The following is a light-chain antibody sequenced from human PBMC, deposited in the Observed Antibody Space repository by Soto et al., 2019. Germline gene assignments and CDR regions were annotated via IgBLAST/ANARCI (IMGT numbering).Light chain of an antibody. V-gene: IGKV3-20*01. Sequence: EIVLTQSPGTLSLSPGERATLSCRASQSVSSSYLAWYQQKPGQAPRLLIYGASSRATGIPDRFSGSGSGTAFTLTISRMEPEDFAVYYCQQYGSSPPYTFGQGTKVEIK. CDR1: QSVSSSY. J-gene: IGKJ2*01. CDR3: QQYGSSPPYT. CDR2: GAS.